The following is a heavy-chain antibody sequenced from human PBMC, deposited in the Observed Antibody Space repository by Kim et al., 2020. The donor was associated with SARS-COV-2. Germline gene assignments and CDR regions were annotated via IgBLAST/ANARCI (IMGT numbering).Heavy chain of an antibody. CDR2: ISFDGSNK. D-gene: IGHD2-21*01. V-gene: IGHV3-30*18. J-gene: IGHJ6*01. CDR3: AKDLPVFARYYYYAMDV. Sequence: GGSLRLSCAASGFTFSSYGMHWVRQAPGKGLEWVAVISFDGSNKYYADSVKGRFTISRDNSKNTLYLQMNSLIAEDTAVYYCAKDLPVFARYYYYAMDV. CDR1: GFTFSSYG.